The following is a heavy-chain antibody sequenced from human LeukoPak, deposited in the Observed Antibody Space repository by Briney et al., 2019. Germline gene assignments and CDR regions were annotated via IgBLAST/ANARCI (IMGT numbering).Heavy chain of an antibody. D-gene: IGHD3-22*01. CDR2: ISAYNDNT. CDR1: GYTFTSYG. J-gene: IGHJ5*02. CDR3: ARGPPHYYDYHYFDP. Sequence: ASVKVSCKASGYTFTSYGISWVRQAPGQGLEWMGWISAYNDNTNYAQKLQGRVTMTTDTSTSTAYMELRSLRSDDTAVYYCARGPPHYYDYHYFDPWGQGTLVTASS. V-gene: IGHV1-18*01.